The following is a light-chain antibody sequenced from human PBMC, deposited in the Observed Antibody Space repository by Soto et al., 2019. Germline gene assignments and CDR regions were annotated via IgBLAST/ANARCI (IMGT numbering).Light chain of an antibody. CDR2: DVS. Sequence: QSMLTQPASVSGSPGQSITISCTGTSSDVGGYNYVSWYQHPPGKAPKLIIYDVSNRPSGVSYRFSGSKSGNTASLTISGLQPEDEADYYCSSYTTSNTRQIVFGTGTKLTVL. V-gene: IGLV2-14*03. CDR3: SSYTTSNTRQIV. J-gene: IGLJ1*01. CDR1: SSDVGGYNY.